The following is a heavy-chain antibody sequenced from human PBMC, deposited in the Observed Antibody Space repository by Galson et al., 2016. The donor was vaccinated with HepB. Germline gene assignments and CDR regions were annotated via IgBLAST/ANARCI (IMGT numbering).Heavy chain of an antibody. V-gene: IGHV3-53*01. CDR3: AKSSGPSYHHYYMDV. J-gene: IGHJ6*03. Sequence: SLRLSCAASGFTVSSHYMNWVRQAPGKGLEWVSGIYTDGSTYYAESVKGRFTISRDNSKNTLYLHMNSLRVEDTAVYYCAKSSGPSYHHYYMDVWGKGTTVTVSS. CDR2: IYTDGST. CDR1: GFTVSSHY. D-gene: IGHD3-22*01.